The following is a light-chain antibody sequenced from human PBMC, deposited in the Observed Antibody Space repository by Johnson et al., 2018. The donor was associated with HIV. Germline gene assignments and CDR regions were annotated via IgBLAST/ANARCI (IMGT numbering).Light chain of an antibody. CDR1: SSNIGNNY. CDR3: GTWDSSLSAWFYV. Sequence: QSVLTQPPSVSAAPGQKVTISCSGSSSNIGNNYVSWYQQLPGTAPKLLIYDNNKRPSGIPDRISGSKSGTSATLGITGLQTGDEADYYCGTWDSSLSAWFYVFGTGTKVTVL. V-gene: IGLV1-51*01. J-gene: IGLJ1*01. CDR2: DNN.